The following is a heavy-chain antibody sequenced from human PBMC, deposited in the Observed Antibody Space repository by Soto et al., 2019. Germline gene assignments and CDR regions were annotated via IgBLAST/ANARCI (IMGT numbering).Heavy chain of an antibody. V-gene: IGHV3-21*01. CDR3: ARDMRAVVGVADY. J-gene: IGHJ4*02. Sequence: EVQLVESGGGLVKPGGSLRLSCAASGFTFSTFSMNWLRQAPGKGLEWVASISSSSAHIYYADSVKGRFTVSRDNAKNSLHLQMNSLRGEDTAMYFCARDMRAVVGVADYWGQGTLVSVSS. D-gene: IGHD1-26*01. CDR1: GFTFSTFS. CDR2: ISSSSAHI.